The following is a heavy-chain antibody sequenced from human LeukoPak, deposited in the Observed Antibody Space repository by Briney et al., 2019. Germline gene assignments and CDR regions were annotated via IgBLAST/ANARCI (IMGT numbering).Heavy chain of an antibody. D-gene: IGHD5-18*01. V-gene: IGHV4-39*01. J-gene: IGHJ4*02. Sequence: SSETLSLTCTVSGGSISSSSAYWGWIRQPPGKGLEWIGSIYYSKNTYYNPSLKSRVTISADTSKNQFSLTLGSVSATDTAVYYCVSPRGFSYGYFDYWGQGTLVTVSS. CDR2: IYYSKNT. CDR3: VSPRGFSYGYFDY. CDR1: GGSISSSSAY.